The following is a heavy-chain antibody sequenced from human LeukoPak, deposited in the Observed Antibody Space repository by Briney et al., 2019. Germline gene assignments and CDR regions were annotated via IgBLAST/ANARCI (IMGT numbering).Heavy chain of an antibody. D-gene: IGHD3-10*01. CDR1: GFTFSSYA. CDR2: ISGSGGST. CDR3: AKVIRNYYGSGSYDY. J-gene: IGHJ4*02. Sequence: GGSLSLSCAASGFTFSSYAVSWVRQAPGKGLEWVSAISGSGGSTYYADSVKGRFTISRDNSKNTLYLQMNSLRAEDTAVYYCAKVIRNYYGSGSYDYWGQGTLVTVSS. V-gene: IGHV3-23*01.